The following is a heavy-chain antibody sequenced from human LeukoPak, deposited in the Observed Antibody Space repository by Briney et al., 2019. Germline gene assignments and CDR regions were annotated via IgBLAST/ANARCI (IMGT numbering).Heavy chain of an antibody. J-gene: IGHJ6*03. CDR2: MNPNSGNT. Sequence: ASVKVSCKASGYTFTSYDINWVRQATGQGLEWMGWMNPNSGNTGYAQKFQGRVTMTRNTSISTAYMELSSLRSEDTAVYYCARVQRQIVGATGEPYYYYYMDVWGKGTTVTVSS. CDR1: GYTFTSYD. CDR3: ARVQRQIVGATGEPYYYYYMDV. V-gene: IGHV1-8*01. D-gene: IGHD1-26*01.